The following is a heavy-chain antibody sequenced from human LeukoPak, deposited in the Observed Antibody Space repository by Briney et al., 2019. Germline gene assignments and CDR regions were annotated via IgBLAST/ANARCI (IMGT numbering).Heavy chain of an antibody. Sequence: SVKVSCKASGYTFTSYAISWVRQAPGQGLEWMGGIIPIFGTANYAQKFQGRVTITADESTSTAYMELSSLRSEDTAVYYCARDRQVVPAAINYDWFDPWGQGTLVTVSS. J-gene: IGHJ5*02. D-gene: IGHD2-2*02. CDR1: GYTFTSYA. CDR2: IIPIFGTA. V-gene: IGHV1-69*13. CDR3: ARDRQVVPAAINYDWFDP.